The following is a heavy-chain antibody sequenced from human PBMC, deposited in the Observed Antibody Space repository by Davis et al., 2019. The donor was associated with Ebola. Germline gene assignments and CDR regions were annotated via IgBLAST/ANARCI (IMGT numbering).Heavy chain of an antibody. V-gene: IGHV5-51*01. CDR3: VRTPLDFSDLSPKWHFDL. Sequence: KVSCKGSGYSFTTYWIGWVRQMPGKGLEWMGIIYPGESDTRYSPSFQGQVTISVDKSINTAYLQWSSLQASDTAIYYCVRTPLDFSDLSPKWHFDLWGRGTLVIVSS. J-gene: IGHJ2*01. D-gene: IGHD4-17*01. CDR2: IYPGESDT. CDR1: GYSFTTYW.